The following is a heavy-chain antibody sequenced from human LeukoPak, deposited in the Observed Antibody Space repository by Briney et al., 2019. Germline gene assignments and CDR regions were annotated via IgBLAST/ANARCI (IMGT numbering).Heavy chain of an antibody. V-gene: IGHV4-34*01. J-gene: IGHJ6*03. CDR3: ARDRVAVPAAIGAYYYYYYMDV. CDR2: INHSGST. CDR1: GGSFSGYY. Sequence: PSETLSLTCAVYGGSFSGYYWSWIRQPPGKGLEWIGEINHSGSTNYNPSLRSRVTISVDTSKNQFSLNLSSVTAADTAVYYCARDRVAVPAAIGAYYYYYYMDVWGKGTTVTVSS. D-gene: IGHD2-2*02.